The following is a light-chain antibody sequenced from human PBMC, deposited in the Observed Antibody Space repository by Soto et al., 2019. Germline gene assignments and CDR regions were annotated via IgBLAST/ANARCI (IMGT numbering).Light chain of an antibody. CDR3: SSYTSSSTLV. J-gene: IGLJ2*01. Sequence: QSALTQPASVSGSPGQSITISCTGSSSDVGGYNYVSWYQHHPGKAPKLMIYDVSNRPSGVSNRFSGTNSGNKASLTISGLQAEEEADYYCSSYTSSSTLVFGGGIKLTVL. V-gene: IGLV2-14*03. CDR1: SSDVGGYNY. CDR2: DVS.